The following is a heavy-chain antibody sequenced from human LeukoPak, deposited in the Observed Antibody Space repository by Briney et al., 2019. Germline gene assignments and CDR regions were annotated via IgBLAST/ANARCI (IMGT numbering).Heavy chain of an antibody. V-gene: IGHV4-59*01. D-gene: IGHD2-2*01. J-gene: IGHJ6*04. Sequence: TSETLSLTCTVSGGSISSYYWSWIRQPPGKGLEWIGYIYYSGSTNYSPSLKSRVTISVDTSKNQFSLKLSSVTAADTAVYYCAGRSSSTSYYGMDVWGKGTTVTVSS. CDR1: GGSISSYY. CDR3: AGRSSSTSYYGMDV. CDR2: IYYSGST.